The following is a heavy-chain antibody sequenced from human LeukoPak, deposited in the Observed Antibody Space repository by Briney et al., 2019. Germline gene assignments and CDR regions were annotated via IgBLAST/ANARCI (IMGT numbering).Heavy chain of an antibody. CDR2: IIPIFGTA. Sequence: GASVKVSCKASGGTVSSYAISWVRQAPGQGLEWMGGIIPIFGTANYAQKFQGRVTITTDESTSTAYMELSSLRSEDTAVYYCAAAYCGGDCYFGYWGQGTLVTVSS. D-gene: IGHD2-21*02. CDR3: AAAYCGGDCYFGY. V-gene: IGHV1-69*05. CDR1: GGTVSSYA. J-gene: IGHJ4*02.